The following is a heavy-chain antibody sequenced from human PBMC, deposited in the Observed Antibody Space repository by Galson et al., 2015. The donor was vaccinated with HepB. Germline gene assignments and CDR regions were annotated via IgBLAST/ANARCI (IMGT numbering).Heavy chain of an antibody. CDR1: GFTFSSYS. V-gene: IGHV3-48*04. D-gene: IGHD6-13*01. CDR3: ARNGSPRPFDP. J-gene: IGHJ5*02. CDR2: IDKSGGTT. Sequence: SLRLSCAASGFTFSSYSMNWVRQAPGKGLEWISYIDKSGGTTYYADSVKGRFTISRDDAKNSLYLQMHSLRTDDTAVYYCARNGSPRPFDPWGQGIPVTVSP.